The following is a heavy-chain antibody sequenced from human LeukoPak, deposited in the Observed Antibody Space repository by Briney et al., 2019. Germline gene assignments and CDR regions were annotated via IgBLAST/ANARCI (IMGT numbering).Heavy chain of an antibody. CDR1: GYTFTSYD. D-gene: IGHD3-10*01. J-gene: IGHJ6*02. Sequence: ASVKVSCKASGYTFTSYDINWVRQATGQGLEWMGWMNPNSGNTGYAQKFQGRVTMTRNTSISTAYMELSSLRSEDTAVYYCARGRLGGKSYYYYYGMDVWGQGTTVTVSS. V-gene: IGHV1-8*01. CDR2: MNPNSGNT. CDR3: ARGRLGGKSYYYYYGMDV.